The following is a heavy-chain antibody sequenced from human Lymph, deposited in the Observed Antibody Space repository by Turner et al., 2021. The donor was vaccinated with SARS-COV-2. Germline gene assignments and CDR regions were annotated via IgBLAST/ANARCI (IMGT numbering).Heavy chain of an antibody. CDR1: GLTVSSNY. CDR3: ARDLYYYGMDV. J-gene: IGHJ6*02. Sequence: EVQLVESGGGLIQPGGSLRLSWAASGLTVSSNYMSWVRQAPGKGLEWVSVIYSGGSTYYADSVKGRFTISRDNSKNTLYLQMNSLRAEDTAVYYCARDLYYYGMDVWGQGTTVTVSS. CDR2: IYSGGST. V-gene: IGHV3-53*01.